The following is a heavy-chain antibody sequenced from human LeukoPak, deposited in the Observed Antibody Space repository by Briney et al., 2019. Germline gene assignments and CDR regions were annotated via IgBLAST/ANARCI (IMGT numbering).Heavy chain of an antibody. CDR2: ISSSSSYI. J-gene: IGHJ4*02. Sequence: AGGSLRLSCAASGFTFSSYSMNWVRQAPGKGLEWVSSISSSSSYIYYADSVKGRFTISRDNAKNSLYLQMNSLRAEDTAVYYCARDADYGDYGNFDYWGQGTLVSDSS. CDR3: ARDADYGDYGNFDY. D-gene: IGHD4-17*01. V-gene: IGHV3-21*01. CDR1: GFTFSSYS.